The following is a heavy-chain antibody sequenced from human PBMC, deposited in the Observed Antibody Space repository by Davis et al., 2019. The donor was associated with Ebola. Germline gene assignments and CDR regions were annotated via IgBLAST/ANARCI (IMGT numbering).Heavy chain of an antibody. D-gene: IGHD6-13*01. CDR1: GYSFTSSG. V-gene: IGHV1-18*01. J-gene: IGHJ6*02. CDR3: ARDHFTAAAGISGMDV. Sequence: AASVTVSCKTSGYSFTSSGLTWVRQAPGQGLEWMGWISAYKGNTNYAQKFLGRVTMTTDTSTSTAYMELRSLRSDDTAVYYCARDHFTAAAGISGMDVWGQGTTVTVSS. CDR2: ISAYKGNT.